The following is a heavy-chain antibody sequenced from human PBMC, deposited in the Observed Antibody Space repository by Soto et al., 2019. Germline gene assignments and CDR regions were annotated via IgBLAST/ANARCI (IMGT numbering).Heavy chain of an antibody. CDR1: GFTFTSYA. CDR3: AKGGSYYYDSSGYYAN. Sequence: PGGSLRLSCAASGFTFTSYAMSWVRQAPGKGLEWVSAISGSGGSSYYADSVKGRFTISRDNPKNTLFLQMNSLRAEDTAIYYCAKGGSYYYDSSGYYANWGQGTLVTVSS. D-gene: IGHD3-22*01. CDR2: ISGSGGSS. J-gene: IGHJ4*02. V-gene: IGHV3-23*01.